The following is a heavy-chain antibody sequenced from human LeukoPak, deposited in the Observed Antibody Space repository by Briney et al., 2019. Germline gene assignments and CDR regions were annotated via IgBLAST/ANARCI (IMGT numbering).Heavy chain of an antibody. CDR1: GGSISSSRDY. V-gene: IGHV4-39*01. CDR3: ASLSYSYGYR. J-gene: IGHJ4*02. D-gene: IGHD5-18*01. Sequence: SETLSLTCIVSGGSISSSRDYWAWIRQPPGKGLEWIANIYYSGSTYYSPSLKSRVIISVDTSKNQFSLKLSSVTAADTAVYYCASLSYSYGYRWGQGTLVTVSS. CDR2: IYYSGST.